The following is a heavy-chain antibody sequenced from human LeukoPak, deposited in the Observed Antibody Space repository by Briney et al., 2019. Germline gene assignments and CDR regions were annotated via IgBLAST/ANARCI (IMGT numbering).Heavy chain of an antibody. J-gene: IGHJ4*02. D-gene: IGHD2/OR15-2a*01. V-gene: IGHV3-74*01. Sequence: QPGGSLRLSCAASGFTLSSYWMHWVRHAPGKGLVFVSRINSDDSSTSYADSVKGRFTISRDNAKNTLYLQMNSLRAEDTAVYYCAIDLRIVTSYWGQGTLVTVSS. CDR2: INSDDSST. CDR1: GFTLSSYW. CDR3: AIDLRIVTSY.